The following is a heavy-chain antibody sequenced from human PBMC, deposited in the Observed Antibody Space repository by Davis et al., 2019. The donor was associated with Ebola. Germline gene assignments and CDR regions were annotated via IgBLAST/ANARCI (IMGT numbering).Heavy chain of an antibody. CDR1: GGSISSSNW. J-gene: IGHJ6*02. CDR2: IYHSGST. CDR3: ARTRITMVRGVPYYYYGMDV. D-gene: IGHD3-10*01. Sequence: SETLSLTCAVSGGSISSSNWWSWVRQPPGKGLEWIGEIYHSGSTNYNPSLKSRVTISVDTSKNQFSLKLSSVTAADTAVYYCARTRITMVRGVPYYYYGMDVWGQGTTVTVSS. V-gene: IGHV4-4*02.